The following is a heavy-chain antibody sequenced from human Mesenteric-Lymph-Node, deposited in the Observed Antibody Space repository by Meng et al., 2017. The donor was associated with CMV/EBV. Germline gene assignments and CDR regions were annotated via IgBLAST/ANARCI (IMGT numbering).Heavy chain of an antibody. D-gene: IGHD3-3*01. CDR1: GFTFSSYA. CDR2: ISGSGGST. Sequence: GGSLRLSCAASGFTFSSYAMSWVRQAPGKGLEWVSAISGSGGSTYYADSVKGRFTISRDNSKNTLYLQMNSLRAEDTAVYYCAKGGSSGITIFGVVKSRRGWFDPWGQGTLVTVSS. CDR3: AKGGSSGITIFGVVKSRRGWFDP. V-gene: IGHV3-23*01. J-gene: IGHJ5*02.